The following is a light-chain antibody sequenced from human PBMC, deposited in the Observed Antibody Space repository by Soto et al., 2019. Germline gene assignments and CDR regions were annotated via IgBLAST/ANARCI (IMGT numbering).Light chain of an antibody. CDR2: KAS. Sequence: KMSQSPVALSLSDGDRVTLSCRASQSINVLLAWYQQQAGKAPNLLIYKASRLESGVPSRFSGSGSETEFTLTISGLQPCDSATDYCQQYNSYSPTFGQGAKV. V-gene: IGKV1-5*03. CDR1: QSINVL. J-gene: IGKJ1*01. CDR3: QQYNSYSPT.